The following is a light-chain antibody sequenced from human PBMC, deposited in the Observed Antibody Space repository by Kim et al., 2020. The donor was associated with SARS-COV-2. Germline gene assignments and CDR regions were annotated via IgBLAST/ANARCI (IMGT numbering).Light chain of an antibody. CDR2: GKN. CDR1: SLRSYY. V-gene: IGLV3-19*01. J-gene: IGLJ2*01. Sequence: VDWGQTDRITCQGDSLRSYYASWYQQKPGQAPVLVIYGKNNRPSGIPDRFSGSSSGNTASLTITGAQAEDEADYYCNSRDSSGNLVFGGGTQLTVL. CDR3: NSRDSSGNLV.